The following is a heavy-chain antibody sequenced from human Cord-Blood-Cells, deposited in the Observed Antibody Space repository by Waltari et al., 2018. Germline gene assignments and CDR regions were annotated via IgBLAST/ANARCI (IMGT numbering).Heavy chain of an antibody. CDR2: INHSGST. J-gene: IGHJ3*02. CDR1: GGSFSGYY. Sequence: QVQLQQWGAGLLKPSETLSLTCAVYGGSFSGYYWSWIRQPPGKGLEWIGEINHSGSTNSNPSLKSRVTIAVDTSKNQFSLKLSSVTAADTAVYYCARLNSGRGAFDIWGQGTMVTVSS. D-gene: IGHD3-10*01. V-gene: IGHV4-34*01. CDR3: ARLNSGRGAFDI.